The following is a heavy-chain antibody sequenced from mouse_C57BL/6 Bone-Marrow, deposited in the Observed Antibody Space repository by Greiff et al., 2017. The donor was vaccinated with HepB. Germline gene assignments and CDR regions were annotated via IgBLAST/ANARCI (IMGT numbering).Heavy chain of an antibody. CDR2: IDPSDSYT. D-gene: IGHD4-1*01. CDR3: ARGGYWGGFYY. Sequence: QVQLKQPGAELVMPGASVKLSCKASGYTFTSYWMHWVKQRPGQGLEWIGEIDPSDSYTNYNQKFKGKSTLTVDKSSSTAYMQLSSLTSEDSAVYYCARGGYWGGFYYWGQGTTLTVSS. CDR1: GYTFTSYW. V-gene: IGHV1-69*01. J-gene: IGHJ2*01.